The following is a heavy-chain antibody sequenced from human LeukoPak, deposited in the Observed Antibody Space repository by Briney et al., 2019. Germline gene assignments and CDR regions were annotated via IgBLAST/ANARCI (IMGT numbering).Heavy chain of an antibody. J-gene: IGHJ5*02. CDR3: ARGVRGPGSYYNNNWFDP. CDR1: GGSISSGGYS. Sequence: SQTLSLTCAVSGGSISSGGYSWSWIRQPPGKGLEWIGYIYHSGSTYYNLSLKSRVTISVARSKNQFSLKLSSVTAADTAVYYCARGVRGPGSYYNNNWFDPWGQGTLVTVSS. CDR2: IYHSGST. V-gene: IGHV4-30-2*01. D-gene: IGHD3-10*01.